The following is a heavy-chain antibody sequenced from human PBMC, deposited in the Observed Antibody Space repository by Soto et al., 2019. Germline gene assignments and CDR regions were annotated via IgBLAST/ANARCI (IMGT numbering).Heavy chain of an antibody. D-gene: IGHD6-13*01. CDR3: ASSIAAANPNYYYGMDV. Sequence: QPGGSLRLSCAASGFTVSSKYMTWVCQAPGKGLEWVSLIQSGGTTYYADSVKGRFTVSRDTSENTLHLQMDSLRVEDTAVYYCASSIAAANPNYYYGMDVWGQGTTVTVSS. V-gene: IGHV3-66*01. CDR1: GFTVSSKY. CDR2: IQSGGTT. J-gene: IGHJ6*02.